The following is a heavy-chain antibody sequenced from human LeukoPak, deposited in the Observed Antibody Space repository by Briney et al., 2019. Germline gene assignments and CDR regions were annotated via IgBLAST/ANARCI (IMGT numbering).Heavy chain of an antibody. CDR1: EFSFSSNA. CDR2: IRGNGDT. V-gene: IGHV3-23*01. Sequence: GGSLRLSCAASEFSFSSNAMSWVRQAPARGLEWVSSIRGNGDTFYADSVKGRFTLSRDDSRNTVYLHLNNLSVEDSAVYYCARASWIPNADAVWWGQGTLVTVSS. CDR3: ARASWIPNADAVW. J-gene: IGHJ4*02. D-gene: IGHD1-1*01.